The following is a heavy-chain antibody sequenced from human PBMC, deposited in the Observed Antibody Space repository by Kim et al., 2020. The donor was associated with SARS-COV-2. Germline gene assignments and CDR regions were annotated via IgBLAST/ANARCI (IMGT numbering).Heavy chain of an antibody. CDR1: GGSISSYY. CDR3: ARARDDCSSTSCYFLGFDY. CDR2: IYYSGST. V-gene: IGHV4-59*13. Sequence: SETLSLTCTVSGGSISSYYWSWIRQPPGKGLEWIGYIYYSGSTNYNPSLKSRVTISVDTSKNQFSLKLSSVTAADTAVYYCARARDDCSSTSCYFLGFDYWGQGTLVTVSS. J-gene: IGHJ4*02. D-gene: IGHD2-2*01.